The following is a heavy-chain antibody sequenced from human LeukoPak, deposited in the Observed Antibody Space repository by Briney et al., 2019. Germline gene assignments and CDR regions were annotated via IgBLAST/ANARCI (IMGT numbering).Heavy chain of an antibody. D-gene: IGHD3-22*01. V-gene: IGHV4-59*01. CDR3: AREQYDSSGYFFLDL. CDR2: IQYSGGT. CDR1: GGFISTYY. J-gene: IGHJ2*01. Sequence: SETLSLTCTVSGGFISTYYWSWIRQPPGEGLEWIGYIQYSGGTNYNPSLKSRVTISVDTSKNQFSLKLSSVTAADTAVYYCAREQYDSSGYFFLDLWGRGTLVTVSS.